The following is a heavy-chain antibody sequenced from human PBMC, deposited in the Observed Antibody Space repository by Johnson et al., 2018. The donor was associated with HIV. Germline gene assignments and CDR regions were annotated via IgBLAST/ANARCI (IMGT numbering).Heavy chain of an antibody. J-gene: IGHJ3*02. D-gene: IGHD3-9*01. CDR2: ISYDGSNK. CDR3: ARDRYPRRYFDWLFDAFDI. V-gene: IGHV3-30-3*01. Sequence: QVQLVESGGGVVQPGRSLRLSCAASGFTFNNYAMHWVRQAPGKGLEWVAVISYDGSNKYYADSVKGRFTISRDNSKNTLYLQMNSLRAEDTAVYYCARDRYPRRYFDWLFDAFDIWGQGTMVTVSS. CDR1: GFTFNNYA.